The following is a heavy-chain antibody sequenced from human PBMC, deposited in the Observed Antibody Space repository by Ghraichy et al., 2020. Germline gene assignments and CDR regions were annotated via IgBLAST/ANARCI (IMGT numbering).Heavy chain of an antibody. CDR2: IYYSGST. V-gene: IGHV4-59*01. D-gene: IGHD6-19*01. CDR3: ATVEGYSSGWYPRY. CDR1: GGSISSYY. Sequence: SETLSLTCTVSGGSISSYYWSWIRQPPGKGLEWIGYIYYSGSTNYNPSLKSRVTISVDTSKNQFSLKLSSVTAADTAVYYCATVEGYSSGWYPRYWGQGTLVTVSS. J-gene: IGHJ4*02.